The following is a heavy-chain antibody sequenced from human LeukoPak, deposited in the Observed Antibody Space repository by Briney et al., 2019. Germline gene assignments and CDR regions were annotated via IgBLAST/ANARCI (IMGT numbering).Heavy chain of an antibody. CDR2: ISHDGSNK. CDR1: GFTFSLYA. D-gene: IGHD2-2*01. Sequence: PGRSLRLSCAASGFTFSLYAMHWVRQAPGKGLEWVAHISHDGSNKYYADSVKGRFAISRDNSKNMLYLQMNSLRADDTAVYYCARAIRTSGTFDYWGQGTLVTVSS. V-gene: IGHV3-30*09. CDR3: ARAIRTSGTFDY. J-gene: IGHJ4*02.